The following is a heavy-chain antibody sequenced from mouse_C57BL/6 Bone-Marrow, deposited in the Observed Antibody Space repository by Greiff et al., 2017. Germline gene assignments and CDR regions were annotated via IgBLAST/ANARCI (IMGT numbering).Heavy chain of an antibody. V-gene: IGHV2-2*01. J-gene: IGHJ1*03. CDR2: IWSGGST. Sequence: VQLQQSGPGLVQPSQSLSITCTVSGFSLTSYGVHWVRQSPGKGLEWLGVIWSGGSTDYNAAFISRLSISKDNSKSQVFFKMNSLQADDTAIYYCAGLITTVVAHWYFDVWGTGTTVTVSS. D-gene: IGHD1-1*01. CDR1: GFSLTSYG. CDR3: AGLITTVVAHWYFDV.